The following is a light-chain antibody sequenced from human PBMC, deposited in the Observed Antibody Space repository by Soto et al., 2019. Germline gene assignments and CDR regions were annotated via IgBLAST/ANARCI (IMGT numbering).Light chain of an antibody. CDR3: CSYAIGNIWV. Sequence: SALTQPASVSGSPGQSITISCTGTSSDVGTYNLVSWYQQHPDKAPKLIIHEGNKRPSGVSNRFSGSRSGNTASLTITGLQAEDEADYYCCSYAIGNIWVFGGGTKVTVL. CDR2: EGN. V-gene: IGLV2-23*01. J-gene: IGLJ3*02. CDR1: SSDVGTYNL.